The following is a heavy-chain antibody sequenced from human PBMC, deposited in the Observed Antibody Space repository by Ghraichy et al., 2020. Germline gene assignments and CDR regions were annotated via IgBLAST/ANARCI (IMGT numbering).Heavy chain of an antibody. Sequence: ASVKVSCRASGYSFSAYFIHWVRRAPGQGFEWMGWINPNGGGTLYAQTFQGRVSMTRDTSVNTVFMEVTTLKSDDTAIYYCTRGVAENGGRFFDLWGQGTLVTVSS. D-gene: IGHD3-16*01. J-gene: IGHJ4*02. V-gene: IGHV1-2*02. CDR2: INPNGGGT. CDR3: TRGVAENGGRFFDL. CDR1: GYSFSAYF.